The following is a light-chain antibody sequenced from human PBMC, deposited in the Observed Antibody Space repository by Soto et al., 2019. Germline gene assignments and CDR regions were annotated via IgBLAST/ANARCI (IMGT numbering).Light chain of an antibody. V-gene: IGLV2-23*01. CDR2: AGS. Sequence: QSALTQPASVSGSPGQSITISCTGTSSDVGSYNLVSWYQQHPGKAPKLMIYAGSKRPAGVSNRFSGSKSGNTASLTNSGLQAEDEAEYYSCSYAGSSTLVFGGGTKLTVL. CDR1: SSDVGSYNL. CDR3: CSYAGSSTLV. J-gene: IGLJ2*01.